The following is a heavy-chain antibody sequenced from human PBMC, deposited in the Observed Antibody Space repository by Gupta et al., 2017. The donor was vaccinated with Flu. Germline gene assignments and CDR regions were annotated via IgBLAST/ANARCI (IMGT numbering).Heavy chain of an antibody. D-gene: IGHD5-18*01. CDR2: IWHDGSKK. Sequence: QGQLVESGGGVVQPGRSLSLSCAASGFSFSDYGIHWVRQAPGKGLEWVAVIWHDGSKKFYADSVKGRFTISRDNSKNTLSLQMSSLRVDDTAVYYCARDPGYNYGGFGMDVWGQGTTVTVS. J-gene: IGHJ6*02. CDR3: ARDPGYNYGGFGMDV. CDR1: GFSFSDYG. V-gene: IGHV3-33*01.